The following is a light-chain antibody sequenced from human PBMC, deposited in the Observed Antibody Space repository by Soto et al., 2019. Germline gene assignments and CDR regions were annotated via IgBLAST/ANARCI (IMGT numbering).Light chain of an antibody. Sequence: EVVLTQSPGTLSLSPGDRATLSCRASQSVSNNYLAWYQQKPGQAPRLVIFGSSDRATGIPDRFSGRGSGTDFTLTISRLEPDDFAVYFCQQYGTSPPYTFGQGTRLEIK. CDR2: GSS. V-gene: IGKV3-20*01. CDR1: QSVSNNY. J-gene: IGKJ2*01. CDR3: QQYGTSPPYT.